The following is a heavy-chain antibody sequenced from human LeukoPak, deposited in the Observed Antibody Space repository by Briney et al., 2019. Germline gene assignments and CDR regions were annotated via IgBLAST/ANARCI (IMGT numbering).Heavy chain of an antibody. V-gene: IGHV3-48*03. CDR2: TSKSGGTI. J-gene: IGHJ4*02. CDR3: ARDRGGGNVYFDS. CDR1: GFTFSSYG. D-gene: IGHD2-15*01. Sequence: GGSLRLSCAASGFTFSSYGMNWVRQAPGKGLEWISYTSKSGGTIYYADSVNGRFTISRDNAKKSLYLQMNSLRAEDTAVYFCARDRGGGNVYFDSWGQGTLVTVSS.